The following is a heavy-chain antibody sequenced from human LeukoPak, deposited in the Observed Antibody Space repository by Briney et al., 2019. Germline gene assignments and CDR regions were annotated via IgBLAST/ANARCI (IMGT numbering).Heavy chain of an antibody. CDR2: IWYDGSNK. CDR3: ARDYGDYFDY. Sequence: GGSLRLSCTASGFTFSNNGMHWVRQAPGKGLEWVAVIWYDGSNKYYADSVKGRFTISRDNSKNTLSLQMNSLRAEDTAVYCCARDYGDYFDYWGQGTLVTVSS. V-gene: IGHV3-33*01. CDR1: GFTFSNNG. J-gene: IGHJ4*02. D-gene: IGHD3-16*01.